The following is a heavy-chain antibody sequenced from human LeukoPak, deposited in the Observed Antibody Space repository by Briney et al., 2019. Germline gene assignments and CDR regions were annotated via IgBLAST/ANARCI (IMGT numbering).Heavy chain of an antibody. J-gene: IGHJ4*02. CDR3: ARDQSGDYVWGSYRGIFDY. Sequence: PGGSLRLSCAASGFTFSSYRMNWVRQAPGKGLEWVSYISSSSSSTIYYADSVKGRFTISRDNAKNSLYLQMNSLRDEDTAVYYCARDQSGDYVWGSYRGIFDYWGQGTLVTVSS. CDR1: GFTFSSYR. V-gene: IGHV3-48*02. CDR2: ISSSSSSTI. D-gene: IGHD3-16*02.